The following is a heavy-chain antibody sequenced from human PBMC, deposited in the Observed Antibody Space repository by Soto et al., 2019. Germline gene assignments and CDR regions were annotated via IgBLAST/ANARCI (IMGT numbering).Heavy chain of an antibody. Sequence: QVQLVQSGAEVKKPGSSVKVSCKASGGTFSSYTISWVRQAPGQGLEWMGRIIPILGIANYAQKFQGRVTITADKSTSTAYMELSSLRSEDTAVYYCARSDDYGDYSDAFDIWGQGTMVTVSS. CDR1: GGTFSSYT. CDR2: IIPILGIA. J-gene: IGHJ3*02. V-gene: IGHV1-69*02. CDR3: ARSDDYGDYSDAFDI. D-gene: IGHD4-17*01.